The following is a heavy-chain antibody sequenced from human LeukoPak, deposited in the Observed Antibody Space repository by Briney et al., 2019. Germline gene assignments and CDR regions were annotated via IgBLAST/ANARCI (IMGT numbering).Heavy chain of an antibody. Sequence: PGGSLRLSCAASGFTVSRNYMSWVRQAPGKGLEWVSRINSDGSSTSYADSVKGRFTISRDNAKNTLYLQMNSLRAEDTAVYYCARDPAQWGQGTLVTVSS. CDR2: INSDGSST. CDR1: GFTVSRNY. CDR3: ARDPAQ. V-gene: IGHV3-74*01. J-gene: IGHJ4*02.